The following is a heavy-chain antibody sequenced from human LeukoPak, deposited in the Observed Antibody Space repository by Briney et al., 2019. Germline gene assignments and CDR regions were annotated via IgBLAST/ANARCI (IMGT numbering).Heavy chain of an antibody. J-gene: IGHJ6*02. Sequence: GGSLRLSCAASGFTFSSYAMSWVRQAPGKGLEWVSAISGSGGSTYYADSVKGRFTISRDNSKNTLYLQMNSLRAEDTAVYYCARDLTVAGTAGRYYYGMDVWGQGTTVTVSS. CDR3: ARDLTVAGTAGRYYYGMDV. V-gene: IGHV3-23*01. D-gene: IGHD6-19*01. CDR2: ISGSGGST. CDR1: GFTFSSYA.